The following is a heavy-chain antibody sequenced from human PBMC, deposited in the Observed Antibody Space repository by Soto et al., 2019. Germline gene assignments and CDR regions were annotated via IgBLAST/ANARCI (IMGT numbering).Heavy chain of an antibody. CDR2: ITWNSGTI. V-gene: IGHV3-9*01. CDR3: TKSWRLYYMDV. J-gene: IGHJ6*03. D-gene: IGHD3-3*01. CDR1: GFTLVVYA. Sequence: EVQLVESGGGWVHPASSRSLSFAAPGFTLVVYAMHWAGQAPGRGWEWVSRITWNSGTIDYADSVKGRFTISRDNAKNSLYLQMNSLRAEDTALYYCTKSWRLYYMDVWGKGTTVTVSS.